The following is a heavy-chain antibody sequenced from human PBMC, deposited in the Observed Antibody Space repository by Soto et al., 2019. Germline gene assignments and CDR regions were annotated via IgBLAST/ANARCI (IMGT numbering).Heavy chain of an antibody. CDR3: ARDSARTYYYYGMDV. D-gene: IGHD3-10*01. J-gene: IGHJ6*02. Sequence: SETLSLTCAASGYSISSGYYWGWIRQPPGKGLEWIGSIYHSGSTYYNPSLKSRVTISVDTSKNQFSLKLSSVTAADTAVYYCARDSARTYYYYGMDVWGQGTTVPVSS. CDR1: GYSISSGYY. CDR2: IYHSGST. V-gene: IGHV4-38-2*02.